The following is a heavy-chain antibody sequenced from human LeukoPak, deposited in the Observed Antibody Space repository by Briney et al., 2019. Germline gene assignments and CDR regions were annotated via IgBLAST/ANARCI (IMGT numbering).Heavy chain of an antibody. CDR1: GFTFSSYA. V-gene: IGHV3-23*01. CDR2: ISGSGAST. D-gene: IGHD6-19*01. CDR3: AKSPDVAGTGRFDY. J-gene: IGHJ4*02. Sequence: PGGSLRPSCAGSGFTFSSYAMNWVRQAPGKGLEWVSGISGSGASTYYADSVKGRFSISRDDSKNTLYLQMNSLRAEDTAVYYCAKSPDVAGTGRFDYWGQGTLVTVSS.